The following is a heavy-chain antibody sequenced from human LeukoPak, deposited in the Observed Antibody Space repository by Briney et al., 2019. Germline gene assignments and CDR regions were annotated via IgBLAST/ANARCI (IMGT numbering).Heavy chain of an antibody. CDR2: INTNTGNP. CDR3: ARGPTYYYDSSGYYSGDY. Sequence: ASVKVPCKASGYTFTSYAMNWVRQAPGQGLEWMGWINTNTGNPTYAQGFTGRFVFSLDTSVSTAYLQISSLKAEDTAVYYCARGPTYYYDSSGYYSGDYWGQGTLVTVSP. J-gene: IGHJ4*02. V-gene: IGHV7-4-1*02. CDR1: GYTFTSYA. D-gene: IGHD3-22*01.